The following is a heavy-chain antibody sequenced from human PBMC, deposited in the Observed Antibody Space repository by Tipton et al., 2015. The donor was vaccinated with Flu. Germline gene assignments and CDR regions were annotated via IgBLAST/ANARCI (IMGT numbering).Heavy chain of an antibody. CDR2: FDPEDGAT. Sequence: QSGPEVKKPGTTVKISCKVSEDTITGYYIHWIQQAPGKGLEWVGLFDPEDGATIYAQALQGRVAVSADMSRETAYMERSSLTSDDTAVYYCATGQGDYAADSRGQGTMVTVSS. J-gene: IGHJ3*01. CDR1: EDTITGYY. CDR3: ATGQGDYAADS. V-gene: IGHV1-69-2*01. D-gene: IGHD4-17*01.